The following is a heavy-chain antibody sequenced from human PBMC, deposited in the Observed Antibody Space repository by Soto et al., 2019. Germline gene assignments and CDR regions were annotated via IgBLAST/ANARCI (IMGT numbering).Heavy chain of an antibody. D-gene: IGHD1-7*01. CDR1: GGTFSSYA. J-gene: IGHJ5*02. CDR3: ARSRNYDPYNWFDP. V-gene: IGHV1-69*06. CDR2: IIPIFGTA. Sequence: QVQLVQSGAEVKKPGSSVKVSCKASGGTFSSYAISWVRQAPGQGLEWMGGIIPIFGTANYAPKFQGRVTITADKSTSTAYLELSSLRSEDTAVYYCARSRNYDPYNWFDPWGQGTLVTVAS.